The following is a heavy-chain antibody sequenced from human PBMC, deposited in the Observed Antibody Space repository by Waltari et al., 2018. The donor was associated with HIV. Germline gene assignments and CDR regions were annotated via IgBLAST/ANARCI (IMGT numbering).Heavy chain of an antibody. V-gene: IGHV4-31*03. CDR1: GGSISSGGYY. Sequence: QVQLQESGPGLVKPSPTLSLTCTVSGGSISSGGYYWSWIRQHPGTGLEWIGYIYYSGSTYYNPSLKSRVTISVDTSKNQFSLKLSSVTAADTAVYYCARQRPLRGSSYYYYGMDVWGQGTTVTVSS. CDR3: ARQRPLRGSSYYYYGMDV. CDR2: IYYSGST. J-gene: IGHJ6*02. D-gene: IGHD6-25*01.